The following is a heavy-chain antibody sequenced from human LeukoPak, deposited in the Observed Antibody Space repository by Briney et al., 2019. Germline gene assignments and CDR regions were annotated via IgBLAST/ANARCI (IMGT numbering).Heavy chain of an antibody. V-gene: IGHV3-11*01. Sequence: GGSLRLSCAASGFTFSDYYMSWIRQAPGKGLEWVSYISSSGSTIYYADSVKGRFTISRDNAKNSLYLQMNSLRAEDTAVYYCARDSYNIMVRGVKDDYWGQGTLVTVSS. J-gene: IGHJ4*02. D-gene: IGHD3-10*01. CDR2: ISSSGSTI. CDR3: ARDSYNIMVRGVKDDY. CDR1: GFTFSDYY.